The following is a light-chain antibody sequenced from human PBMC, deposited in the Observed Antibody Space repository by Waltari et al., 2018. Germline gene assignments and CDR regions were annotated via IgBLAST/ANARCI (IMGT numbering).Light chain of an antibody. CDR1: QSISYW. V-gene: IGKV1-5*03. Sequence: DIQMTQSPPTLSASVGDRVTITCRASQSISYWLAWYQQKVGKAPKLLIYMASSLDSGVPARFSGSGSGTEFTLTISSLQPDDFATYYGQQYSNGGTFGQGTKVEIK. CDR3: QQYSNGGT. CDR2: MAS. J-gene: IGKJ1*01.